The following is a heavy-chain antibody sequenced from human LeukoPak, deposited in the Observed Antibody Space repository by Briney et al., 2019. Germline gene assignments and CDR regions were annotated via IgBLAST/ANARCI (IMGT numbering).Heavy chain of an antibody. CDR1: GFAFSTYT. Sequence: GRSLRLSCAASGFAFSTYTMHWVRQAPGKGPEWVSVISHDDTHKYYADAVAGRFTISRDNAKNSLYLQMNTLRPEDTAVYYCARERQNKDFWSGGDYWGQGTLVTVSS. D-gene: IGHD3-3*01. CDR3: ARERQNKDFWSGGDY. CDR2: ISHDDTHK. J-gene: IGHJ4*02. V-gene: IGHV3-30*04.